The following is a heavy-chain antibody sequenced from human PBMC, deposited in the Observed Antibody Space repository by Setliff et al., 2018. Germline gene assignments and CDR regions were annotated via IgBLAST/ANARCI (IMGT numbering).Heavy chain of an antibody. V-gene: IGHV1-8*03. CDR2: LNPSSGST. D-gene: IGHD1-26*01. CDR3: ARAHSGSDFHGPFDI. J-gene: IGHJ3*02. Sequence: ASVKVSCKASGYSFTSNDINWVRQATGQGPEWMGWLNPSSGSTGYAPKFQGRVTITRSTSLSTAYMELSSLRSEDTAIYYCARAHSGSDFHGPFDIWGQGTMVTVSS. CDR1: GYSFTSND.